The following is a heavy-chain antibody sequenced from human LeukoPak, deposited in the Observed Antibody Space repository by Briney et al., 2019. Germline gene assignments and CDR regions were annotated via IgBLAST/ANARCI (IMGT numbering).Heavy chain of an antibody. CDR2: ISTSSSSI. CDR3: AKGRGFRVWDPWDY. J-gene: IGHJ4*02. CDR1: GFTFSSYS. Sequence: GGSLRLSCAASGFTFSSYSMNWVRQAPGKGLEWVSYISTSSSSIVYADSVKGRFTISRDNSKNTLFLEMNSLRVEDTAVYYCAKGRGFRVWDPWDYWGQGTLVTVSS. D-gene: IGHD3-16*01. V-gene: IGHV3-48*01.